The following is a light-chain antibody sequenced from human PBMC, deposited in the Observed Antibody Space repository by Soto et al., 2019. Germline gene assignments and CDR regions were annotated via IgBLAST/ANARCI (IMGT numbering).Light chain of an antibody. CDR2: NVN. CDR1: SSDIGGHNS. CDR3: TSFTSASTYV. V-gene: IGLV2-14*01. Sequence: QSVLTQPASVSGSPGQSIAISCTGTSSDIGGHNSVSWYQQHPGKAPQLMIYNVNNRPSGVSNRFSGSKSGNTASLTISGLPAEDEADYYCTSFTSASTYVFGAGTKLTVL. J-gene: IGLJ1*01.